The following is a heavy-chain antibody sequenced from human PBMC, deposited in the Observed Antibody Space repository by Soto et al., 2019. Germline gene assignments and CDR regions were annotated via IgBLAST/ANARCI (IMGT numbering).Heavy chain of an antibody. J-gene: IGHJ3*02. CDR1: GFTFSSYG. V-gene: IGHV3-33*01. D-gene: IGHD4-17*01. CDR2: IWYDGSNK. CDR3: ARETDLRLAFDI. Sequence: QVQLVESGGGVVQPGRSLRLSCAASGFTFSSYGMHWVRQAPGKGLEWVAVIWYDGSNKYYADSVKGRFTISRDNSKNTLYLQMNSLRAEDTAVYYCARETDLRLAFDIWGQGTMVTVSS.